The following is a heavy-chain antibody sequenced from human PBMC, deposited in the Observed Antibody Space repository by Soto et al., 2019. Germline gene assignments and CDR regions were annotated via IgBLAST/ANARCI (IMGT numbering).Heavy chain of an antibody. CDR2: ISGSGGST. CDR3: AKDIISGYDRQNDAFDI. J-gene: IGHJ3*02. D-gene: IGHD5-12*01. V-gene: IGHV3-23*01. Sequence: GGSLRLSCAASGFTFSSYAMSWFRQAPGKGLEWVSAISGSGGSTYYADSVKGRFTISRDNSKNTLYLQMNSLRAEDTAVYYCAKDIISGYDRQNDAFDIWGQGTMVTVSS. CDR1: GFTFSSYA.